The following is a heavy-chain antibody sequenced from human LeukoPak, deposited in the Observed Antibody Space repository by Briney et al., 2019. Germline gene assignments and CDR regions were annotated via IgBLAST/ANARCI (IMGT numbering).Heavy chain of an antibody. J-gene: IGHJ4*02. CDR3: ARDLRVATTSNYFDY. Sequence: SETLSLTCTVSGGSISSSIYYWAWIRQPPGKGLEWIGSIYHSGSTYYNPSLKSRVTISVDTSKNQFSLKLSSVTAADTAVYYCARDLRVATTSNYFDYWGQGTLVTVSS. CDR1: GGSISSSIYY. V-gene: IGHV4-39*07. D-gene: IGHD5-12*01. CDR2: IYHSGST.